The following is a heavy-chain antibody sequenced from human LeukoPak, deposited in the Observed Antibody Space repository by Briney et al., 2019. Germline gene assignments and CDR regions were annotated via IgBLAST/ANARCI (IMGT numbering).Heavy chain of an antibody. CDR2: IYSGGST. Sequence: GGSLRLSCAASGFTLSGNYMSWVRQAPGKGLEWVSIIYSGGSTYYADSVKGRFTISRDTSENTLYLQMNSLRAEDTAVYYCAREVGATRGLDPWGQGSLVTVSS. J-gene: IGHJ5*02. D-gene: IGHD1-26*01. CDR3: AREVGATRGLDP. CDR1: GFTLSGNY. V-gene: IGHV3-53*01.